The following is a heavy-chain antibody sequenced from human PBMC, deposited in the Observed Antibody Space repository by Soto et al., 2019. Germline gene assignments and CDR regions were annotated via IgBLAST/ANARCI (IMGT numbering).Heavy chain of an antibody. J-gene: IGHJ4*02. CDR1: GYSISSSNW. CDR3: ARREIQGPIDY. D-gene: IGHD1-26*01. CDR2: IYYIGTT. Sequence: SETLSLTCAVSGYSISSSNWWGWIRQPPGKGLEWIGYIYYIGTTYYNPSLKSRVTMSLDTSKNQFSLKLTSVTAVDTAVYYCARREIQGPIDYWGQGTLVTVSS. V-gene: IGHV4-28*01.